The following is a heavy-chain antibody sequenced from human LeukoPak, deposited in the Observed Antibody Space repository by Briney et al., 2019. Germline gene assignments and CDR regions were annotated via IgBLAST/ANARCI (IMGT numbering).Heavy chain of an antibody. Sequence: GGSLRLSCAASGFTFSSYWMSWIRQAPGKGLEWVSYIGSSDDAICYADSVKGRFTISRDNARNSLYLQMNSLGAEDTAVYYCARGGSSRWDNWGQGTLVTVSS. J-gene: IGHJ4*02. CDR3: ARGGSSRWDN. CDR2: IGSSDDAI. V-gene: IGHV3-11*04. D-gene: IGHD1-26*01. CDR1: GFTFSSYW.